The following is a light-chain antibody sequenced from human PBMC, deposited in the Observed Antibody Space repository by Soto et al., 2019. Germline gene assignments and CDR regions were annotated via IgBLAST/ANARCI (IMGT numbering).Light chain of an antibody. CDR2: AAS. CDR1: QSISSY. Sequence: DIQMTQSPSSLSASVGDRVTITCRASQSISSYLNWYQQKPGKAPKLRIYAASSLQSGVPSRFSGSVSGTDFTLTISSLQPEDFATYYCEQSYNTCFTFGPGTKVDIK. J-gene: IGKJ3*01. V-gene: IGKV1-39*01. CDR3: EQSYNTCFT.